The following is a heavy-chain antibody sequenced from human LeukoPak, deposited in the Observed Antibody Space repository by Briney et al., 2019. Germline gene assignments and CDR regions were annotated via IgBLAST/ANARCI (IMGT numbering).Heavy chain of an antibody. CDR3: AGGGGSYGDV. CDR2: FDPYSGGA. Sequence: ASVKVSCKASGYTFTGYYIHWVRQAPGQGLEWMGRFDPYSGGASYALKFEGRVTVTRDPSISTDYMELSRLRPDDTAVYYCAGGGGSYGDVWGQGTAVTVSS. D-gene: IGHD1-26*01. J-gene: IGHJ3*01. V-gene: IGHV1-2*06. CDR1: GYTFTGYY.